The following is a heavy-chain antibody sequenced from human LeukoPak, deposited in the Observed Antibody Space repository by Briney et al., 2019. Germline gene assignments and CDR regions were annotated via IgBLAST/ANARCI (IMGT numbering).Heavy chain of an antibody. CDR1: GFTFSNYG. J-gene: IGHJ4*02. Sequence: GGSLRLSCAASGFTFSNYGMHWVRQAPGKGLEWVTFIRYDGSNKYYADSVKGRFTISRDNSKNTLYLQMNSLRAEDTAVYYCAKDQSASIAVAGTGDYWGQGTLVTVSS. D-gene: IGHD6-19*01. CDR2: IRYDGSNK. V-gene: IGHV3-30*02. CDR3: AKDQSASIAVAGTGDY.